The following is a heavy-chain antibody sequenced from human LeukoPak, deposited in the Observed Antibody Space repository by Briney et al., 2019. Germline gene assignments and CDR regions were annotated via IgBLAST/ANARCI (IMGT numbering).Heavy chain of an antibody. Sequence: KPSETLSLTCTVSGGSISSYYWSWIRQPPGKGLEWIGYIYYSGSTNYNPSLKSRVTISVETSKNQFSLKLSSVTAADTAVYYCAAQVVPAAIQSWFDPWGQGTLVTVSS. CDR1: GGSISSYY. J-gene: IGHJ5*02. V-gene: IGHV4-59*01. CDR3: AAQVVPAAIQSWFDP. CDR2: IYYSGST. D-gene: IGHD2-2*02.